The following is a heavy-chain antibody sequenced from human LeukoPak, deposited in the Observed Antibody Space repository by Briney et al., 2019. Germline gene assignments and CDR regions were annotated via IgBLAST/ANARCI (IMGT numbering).Heavy chain of an antibody. Sequence: SETLSLTCTVSGGSISSYYWSWIRQPAGKGLEWIGRIYTSGSTSYNPSLKSRVTMSVDTSKNQFSLKLSSVTAADTAVYYCAREVWTMVRGVPHWFDPWGQGTLVTVSS. J-gene: IGHJ5*02. D-gene: IGHD3-10*01. V-gene: IGHV4-4*07. CDR3: AREVWTMVRGVPHWFDP. CDR2: IYTSGST. CDR1: GGSISSYY.